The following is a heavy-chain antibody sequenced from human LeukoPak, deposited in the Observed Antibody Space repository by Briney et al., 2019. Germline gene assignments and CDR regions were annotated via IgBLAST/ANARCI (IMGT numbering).Heavy chain of an antibody. CDR1: GGTFNSYA. D-gene: IGHD6-13*01. Sequence: SVKVSCKASGGTFNSYAISWVRQAPGQGLEWMGGIIPIFGTANYAQRFQGKVTITTDESMSTAYMELSGLRSEDTAVYYCVRSGPAASNYYYYMDVWGKGTTVTVSS. CDR3: VRSGPAASNYYYYMDV. CDR2: IIPIFGTA. J-gene: IGHJ6*03. V-gene: IGHV1-69*05.